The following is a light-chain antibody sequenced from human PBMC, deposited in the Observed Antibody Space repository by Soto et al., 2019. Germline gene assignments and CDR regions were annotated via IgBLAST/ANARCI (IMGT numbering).Light chain of an antibody. V-gene: IGLV1-44*01. CDR1: TSNIRNNP. Sequence: ALTQPPSASGTPGQRVTISCSGSTSNIRNNPVTWFQQFPGTAPKLLIYTNNQRPSGVPDRFSGTKSDTAASLAISGLQSADEADYYCSAWDGSLNNFVFGTGTKVTVL. J-gene: IGLJ1*01. CDR3: SAWDGSLNNFV. CDR2: TNN.